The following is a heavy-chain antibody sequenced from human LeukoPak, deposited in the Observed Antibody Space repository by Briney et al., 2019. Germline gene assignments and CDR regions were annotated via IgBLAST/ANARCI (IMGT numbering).Heavy chain of an antibody. J-gene: IGHJ3*02. Sequence: PGRSLRLSCAASGFTFSSYGMHWVRQAPGKGLEWVAFIRYDGSNKYYADSVKGRFTVSRDNSKNTLYLQMNSLRPEDTAVYYCATTRVYREGNAFDIWGQGTMVTVSS. CDR2: IRYDGSNK. CDR1: GFTFSSYG. CDR3: ATTRVYREGNAFDI. V-gene: IGHV3-30*02. D-gene: IGHD2-8*01.